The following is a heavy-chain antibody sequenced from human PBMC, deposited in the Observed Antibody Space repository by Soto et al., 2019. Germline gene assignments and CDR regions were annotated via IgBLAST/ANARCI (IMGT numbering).Heavy chain of an antibody. CDR1: GGSITRNY. Sequence: SETLSLTCNVSGGSITRNYWSWIRQPPWKGLEFLAYTSHRENTFYGPSLNSRVTISLDTSTNQASLNLNSVTAADTAVYYCVRHSVMLRGVSTTSFDSWGQGVLVTVSS. J-gene: IGHJ4*02. V-gene: IGHV4-59*08. CDR3: VRHSVMLRGVSTTSFDS. D-gene: IGHD3-10*01. CDR2: TSHRENT.